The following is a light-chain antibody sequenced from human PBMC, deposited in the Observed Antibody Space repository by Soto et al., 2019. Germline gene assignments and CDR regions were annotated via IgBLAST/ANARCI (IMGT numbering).Light chain of an antibody. CDR2: RNN. CDR3: EAWDDSLSGVV. CDR1: SSNIGSNY. Sequence: QSVLTQPPSASGTPGQRVTISCSGSSSNIGSNYVYWYQQFPGTAPKLLIYRNNQRPSGVPDRFSGSKSGTSASLAISGLRSEDEADYYCEAWDDSLSGVVFGGGTQLTVL. V-gene: IGLV1-47*01. J-gene: IGLJ2*01.